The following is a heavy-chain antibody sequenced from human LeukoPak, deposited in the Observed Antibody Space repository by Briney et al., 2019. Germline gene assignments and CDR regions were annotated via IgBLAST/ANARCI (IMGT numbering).Heavy chain of an antibody. J-gene: IGHJ4*02. CDR2: TSWDGGRT. D-gene: IGHD3-10*01. V-gene: IGHV3-43D*03. Sequence: PGGSLRLSCAVSGFTFDDYAMHWVRKPPGKGLEWASLTSWDGGRTSYADSVKGRFAISRDNSKNSLYLQMNSLRPEDTALYYCVKDKLGGSGSYYFDHWGQRTLVTVSS. CDR1: GFTFDDYA. CDR3: VKDKLGGSGSYYFDH.